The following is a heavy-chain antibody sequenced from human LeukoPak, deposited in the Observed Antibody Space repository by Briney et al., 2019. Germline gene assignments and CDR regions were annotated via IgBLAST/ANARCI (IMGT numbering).Heavy chain of an antibody. Sequence: PGGSLRLSCAASGFTLSSYWMSGVRQAPGKGREGGANIKQDGSEKYYVDSVKGRFTISRDNAKNSLYLQMYSLRAEDTAVYYCAKVAELWFGEYDHWGQGTLVTVSS. CDR3: AKVAELWFGEYDH. D-gene: IGHD3-10*01. CDR2: IKQDGSEK. CDR1: GFTLSSYW. V-gene: IGHV3-7*01. J-gene: IGHJ4*02.